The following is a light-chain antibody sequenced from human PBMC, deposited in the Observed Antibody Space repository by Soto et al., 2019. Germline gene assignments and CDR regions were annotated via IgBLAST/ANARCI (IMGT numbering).Light chain of an antibody. J-gene: IGLJ1*01. CDR3: AAWDDSLNGYV. Sequence: VLTHPPSTSWTLGQRVTISCSGSSSNIGSNTVSWFQQLRGTAPKLLIFRNYQRPSGVPDRFSGSESGASASLAVSGLQSDDEADYCCAAWDDSLNGYVFGAGTKVTVL. V-gene: IGLV1-44*01. CDR1: SSNIGSNT. CDR2: RNY.